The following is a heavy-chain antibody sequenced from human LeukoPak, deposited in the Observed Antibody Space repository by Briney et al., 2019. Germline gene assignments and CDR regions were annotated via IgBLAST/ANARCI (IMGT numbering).Heavy chain of an antibody. CDR3: GRGFALVPAGIPDY. CDR2: ISSDGSST. CDR1: GFTFSNYW. J-gene: IGHJ4*02. Sequence: PGGSRRLSCAASGFTFSNYWMHWVRQAQGEGLVWVSRISSDGSSTTYADSVKGRFTISRDNAKNTLYLQMNSLRAEDTAVYYCGRGFALVPAGIPDYWGQGTLVTVSS. D-gene: IGHD2-2*01. V-gene: IGHV3-74*01.